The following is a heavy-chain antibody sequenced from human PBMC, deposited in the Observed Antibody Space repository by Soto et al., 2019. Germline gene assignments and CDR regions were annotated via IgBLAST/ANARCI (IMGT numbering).Heavy chain of an antibody. CDR3: GCRVEDISYDYYGMDV. CDR2: INHSGST. J-gene: IGHJ6*02. V-gene: IGHV4-34*01. CDR1: GGSFSGYY. Sequence: PSETLSLTCAVYGGSFSGYYWSWIRQPPGKGLEWIGEINHSGSTYYNPSLKSRVTISVDTSKNQFSLKLSSVTAADTAVYYCGCRVEDISYDYYGMDVWGQGTTVTVSS. D-gene: IGHD2-15*01.